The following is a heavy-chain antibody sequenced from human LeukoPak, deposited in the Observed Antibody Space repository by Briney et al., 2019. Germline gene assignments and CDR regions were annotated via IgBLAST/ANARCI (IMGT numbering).Heavy chain of an antibody. CDR3: ARVIRGTFDY. J-gene: IGHJ4*02. D-gene: IGHD2-15*01. V-gene: IGHV4-59*01. CDR2: IYYSGST. Sequence: SETLSLTCTVSGGSISSYYWSWIRQPPGKGLEWIGYIYYSGSTNYNPSLKSRVTISVDTSKNQFSLKLSSVTAADTAVYYCARVIRGTFDYWGQGTLVTVSS. CDR1: GGSISSYY.